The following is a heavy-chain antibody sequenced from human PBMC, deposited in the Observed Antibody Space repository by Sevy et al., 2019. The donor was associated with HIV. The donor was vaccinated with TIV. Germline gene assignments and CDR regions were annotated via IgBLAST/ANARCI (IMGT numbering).Heavy chain of an antibody. CDR1: GFTFSSYG. J-gene: IGHJ5*02. D-gene: IGHD6-13*01. CDR3: AKDLQRGYSSSWYDWFDP. V-gene: IGHV3-30*18. CDR2: ISYDGSNK. Sequence: GGSLRLSCAASGFTFSSYGMHWVRQAPGKGLEWVAVISYDGSNKYYADSVKGRFTISRDNSKSTLYLQMNSLRAEDTAVYYCAKDLQRGYSSSWYDWFDPWGQGTLVTVSS.